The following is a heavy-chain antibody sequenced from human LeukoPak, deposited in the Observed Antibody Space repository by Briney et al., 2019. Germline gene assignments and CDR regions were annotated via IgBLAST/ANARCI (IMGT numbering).Heavy chain of an antibody. Sequence: SETLSLTCTVSGGSISSYYWSRIRQPTGKGLEWIGRIYTSGSTNYNPSLKSRVTMSVDTSKNQFSLKLSSVTAADTAVYYCATGNYYYYYYMDVWGKGTTVTVSS. CDR2: IYTSGST. CDR1: GGSISSYY. D-gene: IGHD1-26*01. V-gene: IGHV4-4*07. J-gene: IGHJ6*03. CDR3: ATGNYYYYYYMDV.